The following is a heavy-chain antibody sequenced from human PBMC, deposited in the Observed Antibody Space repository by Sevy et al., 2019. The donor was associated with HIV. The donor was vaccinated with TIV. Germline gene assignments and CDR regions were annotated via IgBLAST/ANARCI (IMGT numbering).Heavy chain of an antibody. CDR1: GGSISSGGYY. D-gene: IGHD3-22*01. Sequence: SETLSLTCTVSGGSISSGGYYWSWIRQHPGKGLEWIGYIYYSGSTYYHPSLKSRVTISVDTSKNQISLKLSSVTAADTAVYYCARAGTRGSGYYYWGQGTLVTVSS. CDR2: IYYSGST. V-gene: IGHV4-31*03. J-gene: IGHJ4*02. CDR3: ARAGTRGSGYYY.